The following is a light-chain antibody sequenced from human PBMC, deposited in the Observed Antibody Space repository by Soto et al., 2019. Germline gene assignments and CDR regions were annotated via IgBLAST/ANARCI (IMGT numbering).Light chain of an antibody. CDR1: QSVSSN. V-gene: IGKV3D-15*01. CDR2: GAS. CDR3: QQYNNWPLYT. Sequence: EVVMTQSPATVSVSPGERATLSCRASQSVSSNLAWYQQNPGQAPRLLIFGASTRATGIPARFSGSGSGIEFTLTISSLQSEDFAVYYCQQYNNWPLYTFGQGTKLEIK. J-gene: IGKJ2*01.